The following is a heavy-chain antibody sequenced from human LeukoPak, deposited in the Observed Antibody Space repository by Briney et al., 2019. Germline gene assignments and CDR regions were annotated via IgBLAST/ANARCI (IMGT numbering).Heavy chain of an antibody. CDR2: IIPIFGTA. J-gene: IGHJ4*02. Sequence: SVKVPCKASGGTFSSYAISWVRQAPGQGLEWMGGIIPIFGTANYAQKFQGRVTITADESTSTAYMELSSLRSEDTAVYYCARRTYYYDSSLDYWGQGTLVTVSS. CDR1: GGTFSSYA. D-gene: IGHD3-22*01. CDR3: ARRTYYYDSSLDY. V-gene: IGHV1-69*01.